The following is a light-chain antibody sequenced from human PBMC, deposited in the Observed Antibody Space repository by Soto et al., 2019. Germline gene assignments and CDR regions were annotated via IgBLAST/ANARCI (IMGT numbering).Light chain of an antibody. J-gene: IGKJ5*01. V-gene: IGKV3-20*01. Sequence: SVWTQSPGTLSLSPGERATLSCRASQSVSSSYLAWYQQKPGQAPRLLIYGASSRATGIPDRFSGSGSGTDFTLTISRLEPEDFVTYYCQQTYSTPITFGQGTRLEIK. CDR2: GAS. CDR1: QSVSSSY. CDR3: QQTYSTPIT.